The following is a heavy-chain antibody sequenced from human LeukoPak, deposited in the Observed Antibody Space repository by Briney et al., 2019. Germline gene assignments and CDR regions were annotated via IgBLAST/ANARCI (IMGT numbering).Heavy chain of an antibody. CDR2: INSDGTRT. D-gene: IGHD1-26*01. V-gene: IGHV3-74*01. CDR3: ARAEGATMRPFDY. J-gene: IGHJ4*02. Sequence: GGSLRLSCAASGFAFNDYWMNWVRQFPGKGLMWVARINSDGTRTTCADPVKGRFTVSRDNSKNTLYLQMNSLRAEDTAVYYCARAEGATMRPFDYWGQGTLVTVSS. CDR1: GFAFNDYW.